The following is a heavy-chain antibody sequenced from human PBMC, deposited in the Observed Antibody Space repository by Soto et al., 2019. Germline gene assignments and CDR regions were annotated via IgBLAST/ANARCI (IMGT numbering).Heavy chain of an antibody. CDR1: GGTFSSYT. D-gene: IGHD6-13*01. V-gene: IGHV1-69*02. Sequence: QVQLVQSGAEVKKPGSSVKVSCKASGGTFSSYTISWVRQAPGQGLEWMGRIIPILGIANSAQKFQGRVTITADKSTSPAYMALSSLRSEDTAVYYCTSGDGYTSSWPPVTFHYWGQGTLVTVSS. J-gene: IGHJ4*02. CDR2: IIPILGIA. CDR3: TSGDGYTSSWPPVTFHY.